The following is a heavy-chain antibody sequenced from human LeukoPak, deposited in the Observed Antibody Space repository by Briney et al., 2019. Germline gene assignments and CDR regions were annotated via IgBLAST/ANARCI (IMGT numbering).Heavy chain of an antibody. CDR2: INPSSGGT. CDR1: GYTFTGYY. J-gene: IGHJ4*02. CDR3: ARDRYVARYFDY. D-gene: IGHD3-16*01. V-gene: IGHV1-2*02. Sequence: GASVKVSCKASGYTFTGYYIHWVRQAPGQALEWMGWINPSSGGTNYAQKFQGRVTMTRDTSITTAYMELSRLRSDDTAVYFCARDRYVARYFDYWGQGTLVTVSS.